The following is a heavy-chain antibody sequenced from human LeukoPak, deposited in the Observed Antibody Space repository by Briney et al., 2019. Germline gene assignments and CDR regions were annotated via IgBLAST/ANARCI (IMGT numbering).Heavy chain of an antibody. CDR2: ICSGGYT. V-gene: IGHV3-23*01. CDR1: GFTLSNYD. CDR3: AKKLPGASYYFDF. Sequence: GGSLRLSCIASGFTLSNYDMTWVRQTPGKGLEYVSSICSGGYTFYAGSVKGRFSISRDISQNTVYLQMNSLRAEDTAMYFCAKKLPGASYYFDFWGQGTLVTVSS. D-gene: IGHD7-27*01. J-gene: IGHJ4*02.